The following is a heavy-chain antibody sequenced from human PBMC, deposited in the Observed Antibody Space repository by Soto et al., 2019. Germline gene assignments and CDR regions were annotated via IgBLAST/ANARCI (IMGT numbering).Heavy chain of an antibody. CDR1: GITVINNY. V-gene: IGHV3-53*01. D-gene: IGHD3-10*01. CDR3: SRAIITTVRGGGMDV. J-gene: IGHJ6*02. CDR2: IYRGGST. Sequence: PGGSLRLSCAASGITVINNYMSWVRQAPGKGLEWLSTIYRGGSTYYADSVKGRFTISRDNYQNTLYLQMNSLRVEDTAVYYCSRAIITTVRGGGMDVWGPGTTVTVSS.